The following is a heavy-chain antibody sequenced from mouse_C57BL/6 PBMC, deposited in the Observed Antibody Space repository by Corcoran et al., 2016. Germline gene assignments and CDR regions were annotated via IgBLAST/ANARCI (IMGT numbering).Heavy chain of an antibody. V-gene: IGHV1-66*01. CDR3: ARERHYYGSSHAMDY. D-gene: IGHD1-1*01. CDR1: GYSFTSYY. CDR2: IYPGSGNT. J-gene: IGHJ4*01. Sequence: QVQLQQSGPELVKPGASVKISCKASGYSFTSYYIHWVKQRPGQGLEWIGWIYPGSGNTKYNEKFKGKATLTADTSSSTAYMQLSSLTSEDSAVYYCARERHYYGSSHAMDYWGQGTSVTVSS.